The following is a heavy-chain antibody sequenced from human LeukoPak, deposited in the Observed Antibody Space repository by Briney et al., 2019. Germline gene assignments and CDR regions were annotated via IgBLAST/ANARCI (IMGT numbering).Heavy chain of an antibody. CDR3: ARASSTTTLYYYYYGMDV. CDR2: ISAYNGNT. CDR1: GYTFTSYG. Sequence: ASVKVSCKASGYTFTSYGISWVRQAPGQGLEWMGWISAYNGNTNYAQKLQGRVTMTTDTSTSTAYMELRSLRSDDTAVYYCARASSTTTLYYYYYGMDVWAKGPRSPSPQ. V-gene: IGHV1-18*04. D-gene: IGHD4-17*01. J-gene: IGHJ6*04.